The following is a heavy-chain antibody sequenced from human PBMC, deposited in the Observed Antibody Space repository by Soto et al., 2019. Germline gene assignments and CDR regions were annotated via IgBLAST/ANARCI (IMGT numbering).Heavy chain of an antibody. V-gene: IGHV1-2*04. Sequence: GASVKVSCKASGYTFTGYYMHWVRQAPGQGLEWMGWINPNSGGTNYAQKFQGWVTMTRDTSISTAYMELSRLRSDDTAVYYCARSERCSGGSCYETDFDYWGQGTLVTVSS. CDR2: INPNSGGT. D-gene: IGHD2-15*01. CDR1: GYTFTGYY. CDR3: ARSERCSGGSCYETDFDY. J-gene: IGHJ4*02.